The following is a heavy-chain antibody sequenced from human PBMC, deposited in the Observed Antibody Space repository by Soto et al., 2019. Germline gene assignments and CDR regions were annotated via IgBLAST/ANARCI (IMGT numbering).Heavy chain of an antibody. D-gene: IGHD4-17*01. Sequence: GASVKVSCKASGFTFTSSAMQWVRQARGQRLEWIGWIVVGSGNTNYAQKFQERVTITRDMSTSTAHMELSSLRSEDTAVYYCAADHDDYGDYAWDYWGQGTLVTVSS. V-gene: IGHV1-58*02. CDR2: IVVGSGNT. CDR3: AADHDDYGDYAWDY. CDR1: GFTFTSSA. J-gene: IGHJ4*02.